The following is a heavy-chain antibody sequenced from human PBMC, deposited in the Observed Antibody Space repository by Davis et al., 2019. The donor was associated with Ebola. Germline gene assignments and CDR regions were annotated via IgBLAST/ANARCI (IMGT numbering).Heavy chain of an antibody. V-gene: IGHV3-7*03. J-gene: IGHJ3*02. Sequence: SLNLPFPASGFTFSRYAMHWVRQAPGKGLEWVANIKQDGSEKYYVDSVKGRFTISRDNAKNSLFVQMNSLRAEDTAVYYCARVGSGYHGDHDAFDIWGQGTLVTVSS. CDR3: ARVGSGYHGDHDAFDI. CDR1: GFTFSRYA. CDR2: IKQDGSEK. D-gene: IGHD3-10*01.